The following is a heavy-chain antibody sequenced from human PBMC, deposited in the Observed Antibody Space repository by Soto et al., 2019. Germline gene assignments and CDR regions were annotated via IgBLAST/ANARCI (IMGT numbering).Heavy chain of an antibody. CDR2: IKSKTDGGTT. J-gene: IGHJ3*02. V-gene: IGHV3-15*01. CDR1: GFTFSNAW. Sequence: EVQLVESGGGLVKPGGSLRLSCAASGFTFSNAWMSWVRQAPGKGLEWVGRIKSKTDGGTTDYAAPVKGRFTISRDDSKNKLYLQMNSLKTEDTAVYYCTTDYYGSGSYHHDAFDIWGQGTMVTVSS. D-gene: IGHD3-10*01. CDR3: TTDYYGSGSYHHDAFDI.